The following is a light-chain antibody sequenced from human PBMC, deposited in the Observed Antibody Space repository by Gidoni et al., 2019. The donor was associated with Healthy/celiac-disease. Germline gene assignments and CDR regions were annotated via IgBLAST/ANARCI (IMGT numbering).Light chain of an antibody. CDR2: KAS. CDR1: QSISSW. CDR3: QQYNSYS. J-gene: IGKJ2*01. Sequence: DSQMTQSPSTLSASVGDRVTITCRASQSISSWLAWYQQKPGKAPKLLIYKASSLESGVPSRFSGSGSGTEFTLTIRRLQPDDFATYYCQQYNSYSFGQGTKLEIK. V-gene: IGKV1-5*03.